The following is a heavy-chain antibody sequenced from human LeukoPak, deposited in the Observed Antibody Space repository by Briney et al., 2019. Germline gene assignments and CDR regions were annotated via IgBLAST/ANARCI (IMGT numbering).Heavy chain of an antibody. Sequence: PGGSLRLSCAASGFTFSSYGMHWVRQAPGKGLEWVAVIWYDGSNKYYADSVKGRFTISRDNSKNTLYLQMNSLRAEDAAVHYCARQESLRFLEWLPHYYYYYGMDVWGQGTTVTVSS. CDR2: IWYDGSNK. J-gene: IGHJ6*02. CDR3: ARQESLRFLEWLPHYYYYYGMDV. CDR1: GFTFSSYG. V-gene: IGHV3-33*01. D-gene: IGHD3-3*01.